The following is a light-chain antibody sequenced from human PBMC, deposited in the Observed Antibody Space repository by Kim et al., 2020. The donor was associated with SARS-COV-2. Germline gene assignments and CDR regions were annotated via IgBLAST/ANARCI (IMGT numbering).Light chain of an antibody. CDR1: NSDIGTYNY. CDR3: CSYGDTYV. CDR2: DVF. J-gene: IGLJ1*01. Sequence: PGQQGTISFTGTNSDIGTYNYISWYQQHPGKAPNLMIYDVFKRPSGVPDRFSGSKSGNTASLLISGLEAEDEADYYCCSYGDTYVFGTGTKVTVL. V-gene: IGLV2-11*03.